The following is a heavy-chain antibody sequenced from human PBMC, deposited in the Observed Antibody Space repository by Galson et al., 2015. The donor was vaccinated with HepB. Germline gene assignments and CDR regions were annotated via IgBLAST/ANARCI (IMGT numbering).Heavy chain of an antibody. V-gene: IGHV3-23*01. D-gene: IGHD2-2*02. J-gene: IGHJ4*02. CDR1: GFTFSSYA. CDR3: AKGRTGQPLLYPFDY. CDR2: ISGSGGST. Sequence: SLRLSCAASGFTFSSYAMSWVRQAPGKGLEWVSAISGSGGSTYYADSVKGRFTISRDNSKNTLYLQMDSLRAEDTAVYYCAKGRTGQPLLYPFDYWGQGTLVTVSS.